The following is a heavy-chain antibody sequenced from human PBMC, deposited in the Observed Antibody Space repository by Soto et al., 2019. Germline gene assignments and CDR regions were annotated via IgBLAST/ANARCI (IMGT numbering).Heavy chain of an antibody. D-gene: IGHD1-26*01. J-gene: IGHJ4*02. V-gene: IGHV3-30*18. Sequence: QVQLVESGGGGVQPGGSLRPSCAASGFTFNNYGVHWLRQAPGKGLDWVTLISSDGRNKFYPDFVKGRFSVSKDNSKNTVYLHMNSLTPEDTAVYYCAKGLIVGATIEVWGQGNLVTVSS. CDR2: ISSDGRNK. CDR1: GFTFNNYG. CDR3: AKGLIVGATIEV.